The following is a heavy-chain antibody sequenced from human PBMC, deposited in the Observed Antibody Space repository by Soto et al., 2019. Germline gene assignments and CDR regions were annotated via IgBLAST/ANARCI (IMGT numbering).Heavy chain of an antibody. V-gene: IGHV1-18*01. J-gene: IGHJ4*02. CDR3: ARVAEDSSGYYYAVSGFDY. CDR1: GYTFTSYG. Sequence: ASVKVSCKASGYTFTSYGISWVRQAPGQGLEWMGWISAYNGNTNYAQKLQGRVTMTTDTSTSTAYMELRSLRSDDTAVYYCARVAEDSSGYYYAVSGFDYWGQGTLVTVSS. CDR2: ISAYNGNT. D-gene: IGHD3-22*01.